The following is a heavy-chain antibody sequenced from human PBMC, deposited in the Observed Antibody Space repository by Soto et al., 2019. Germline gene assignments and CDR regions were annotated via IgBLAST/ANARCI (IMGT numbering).Heavy chain of an antibody. D-gene: IGHD1-1*01. CDR2: IYHSGST. CDR3: ARDHPGEVERLPDY. J-gene: IGHJ4*02. CDR1: GYSISSGYY. Sequence: SETLSLTCTVSGYSISSGYYWGWIRQPPGKGLEWIGSIYHSGSTYYNPSLKSRVTISVDTSKNQFSLKLSSVTAADTAVYYCARDHPGEVERLPDYWGQGTLVTVSS. V-gene: IGHV4-38-2*02.